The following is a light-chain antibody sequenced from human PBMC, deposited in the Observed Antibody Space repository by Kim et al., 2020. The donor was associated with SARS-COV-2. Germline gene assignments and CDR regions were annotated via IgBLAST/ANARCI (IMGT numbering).Light chain of an antibody. Sequence: DIQMTQSPSSLAASVGDRVTIACRASQSISTYLNWYQQKPGKAPKLLIYAASRLQSGVPSRFSGCGSGTDFTLTISSLQPEDFATYYCQQSHTAPLLTFGGGTKVDIK. V-gene: IGKV1-39*01. CDR1: QSISTY. J-gene: IGKJ4*01. CDR3: QQSHTAPLLT. CDR2: AAS.